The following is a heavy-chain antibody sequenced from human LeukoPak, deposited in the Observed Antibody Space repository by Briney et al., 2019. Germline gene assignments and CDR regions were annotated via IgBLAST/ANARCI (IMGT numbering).Heavy chain of an antibody. V-gene: IGHV4-59*01. CDR3: ARDPSSSSEPYYFDY. Sequence: ETLSLTCAVYGGSFSGYYWSWIRQPPGKGLEWIGYIYYSGSTNYNPSLKSRVTISVDTSKNQFSLKLNSVTAADTAVYYCARDPSSSSEPYYFDYWGQGTLVSVSS. CDR2: IYYSGST. J-gene: IGHJ4*02. CDR1: GGSFSGYY. D-gene: IGHD6-6*01.